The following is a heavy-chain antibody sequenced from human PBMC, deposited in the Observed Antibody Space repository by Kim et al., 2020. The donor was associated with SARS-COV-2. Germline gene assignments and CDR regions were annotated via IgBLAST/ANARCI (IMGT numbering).Heavy chain of an antibody. D-gene: IGHD6-6*01. CDR2: ISWNSGSI. V-gene: IGHV3-9*01. Sequence: GGSLRLSCAASGFTFGDYAMHWVRQAPGKGLEWVSGISWNSGSIGYADSVKGRFTISRDNAKNSLYLQMNSLRAEDTALYYCAKALEYSSSSDRGGYFDYWGQGTLVTVSS. J-gene: IGHJ4*02. CDR1: GFTFGDYA. CDR3: AKALEYSSSSDRGGYFDY.